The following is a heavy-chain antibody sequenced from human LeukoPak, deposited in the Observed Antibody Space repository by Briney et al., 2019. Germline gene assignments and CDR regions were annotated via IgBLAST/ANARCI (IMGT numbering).Heavy chain of an antibody. V-gene: IGHV4-59*01. J-gene: IGHJ4*02. Sequence: SETLSLTCTVSGGSISSYYWSWIRQPPGKGLEWIGYIYYSGSTNYNPSLKSRVTISVDTSKNQFSLELSSVTAADTAVYYCARVMNYYDSSGFPYYFDYWGQGTLVTVSS. CDR2: IYYSGST. CDR1: GGSISSYY. D-gene: IGHD3-22*01. CDR3: ARVMNYYDSSGFPYYFDY.